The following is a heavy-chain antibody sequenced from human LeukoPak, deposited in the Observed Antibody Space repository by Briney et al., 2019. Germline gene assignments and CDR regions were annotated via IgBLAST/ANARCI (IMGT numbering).Heavy chain of an antibody. D-gene: IGHD3-22*01. CDR2: ISGSGGAT. Sequence: GGSLRLSCAASGFTFSSYWMSWVRQAPGKGLEWVSGISGSGGATYHADSVKGRFTISRDNSRNTLHLQMNSLRAEDTAIYYCAKAQSYYYDTSGYYCYFDYWGQGTLVTVSS. J-gene: IGHJ4*02. CDR3: AKAQSYYYDTSGYYCYFDY. V-gene: IGHV3-23*01. CDR1: GFTFSSYW.